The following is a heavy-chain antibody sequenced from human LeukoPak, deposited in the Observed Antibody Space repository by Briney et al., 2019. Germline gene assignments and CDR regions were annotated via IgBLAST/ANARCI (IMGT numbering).Heavy chain of an antibody. J-gene: IGHJ5*02. Sequence: PSETLSLTCTVSGYSISSGYYWGWIRQPPGKGLEWIGSIYHSGSTYYNPSLKSRVTISVDTSKNQFSLKLSSVTAADTAVYYCARPQVVAGNNWFDPWGQGTLVTVSS. CDR3: ARPQVVAGNNWFDP. D-gene: IGHD2-15*01. CDR1: GYSISSGYY. V-gene: IGHV4-38-2*02. CDR2: IYHSGST.